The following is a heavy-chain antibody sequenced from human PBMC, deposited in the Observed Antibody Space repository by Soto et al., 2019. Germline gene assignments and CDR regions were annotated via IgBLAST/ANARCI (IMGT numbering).Heavy chain of an antibody. J-gene: IGHJ6*02. CDR3: TTRYLVPYGMDV. D-gene: IGHD1-1*01. Sequence: GGSLRLSCAASGFTFSNAWMSWVRQAPGKGLEWVGRIKSKTDGGTTDYAAPVKGRFTISGDDSKNTLYLQMNSLKTEDTAVYYCTTRYLVPYGMDVWGQGTTVTVSS. CDR2: IKSKTDGGTT. V-gene: IGHV3-15*01. CDR1: GFTFSNAW.